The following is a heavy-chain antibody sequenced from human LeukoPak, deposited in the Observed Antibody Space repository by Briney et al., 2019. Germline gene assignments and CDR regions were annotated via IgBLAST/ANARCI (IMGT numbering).Heavy chain of an antibody. D-gene: IGHD2-2*02. CDR3: ARGHCSSTSCYMFVSESYYFDY. V-gene: IGHV4-39*07. CDR1: GGSISSSSHY. CDR2: IYYSGST. J-gene: IGHJ4*02. Sequence: SETLSLTCTVSGGSISSSSHYWGWIRQPPGKGLEWIGCIYYSGSTYYNPSLKSRVTISVDTSKNQFSLKLSSVTAADTAVYYCARGHCSSTSCYMFVSESYYFDYWGQGTLVTVSS.